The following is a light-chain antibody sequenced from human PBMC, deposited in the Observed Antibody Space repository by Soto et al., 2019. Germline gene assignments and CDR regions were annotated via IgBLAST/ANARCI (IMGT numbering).Light chain of an antibody. J-gene: IGLJ2*01. Sequence: QSALTQPASVSGSPGQSITISCTGTSSDVGAYKYVSWYQQHPGKAPKLIIYEVSNRPSGVPNRFSASKSGNTASLTISGLHTEDEADYFCSSFSATTTTTVVFGGGTKLTVL. CDR3: SSFSATTTTTVV. CDR2: EVS. V-gene: IGLV2-14*01. CDR1: SSDVGAYKY.